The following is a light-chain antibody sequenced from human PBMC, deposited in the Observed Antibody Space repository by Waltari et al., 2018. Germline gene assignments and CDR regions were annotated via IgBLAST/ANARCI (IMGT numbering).Light chain of an antibody. CDR3: VMYVGSGIWV. J-gene: IGLJ3*02. CDR2: RTN. CDR1: SGSVSSGHY. V-gene: IGLV8-61*01. Sequence: QTVVTQEPSFSVSPGGTVTLTCGLTSGSVSSGHYPGWYQQTPGQAPRTLIYRTNTRSSGVPDRFSGSSVGNKAALTITGAQADDESDYYCVMYVGSGIWVFGGGTKLTVL.